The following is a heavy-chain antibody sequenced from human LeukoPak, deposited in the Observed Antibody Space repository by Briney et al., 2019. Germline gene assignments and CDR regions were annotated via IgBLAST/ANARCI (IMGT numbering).Heavy chain of an antibody. CDR2: INPNSGGT. Sequence: ASVKVSCKASGYTFTGYYMHWVRQAPGQGLEWMGWINPNSGGTNYAQKFQGWVTMTRDTSISTAYMELSRLRSDDTAVYYCARGLRSGWSYWYFDLWGRGTLVTVSS. V-gene: IGHV1-2*04. CDR1: GYTFTGYY. D-gene: IGHD6-19*01. J-gene: IGHJ2*01. CDR3: ARGLRSGWSYWYFDL.